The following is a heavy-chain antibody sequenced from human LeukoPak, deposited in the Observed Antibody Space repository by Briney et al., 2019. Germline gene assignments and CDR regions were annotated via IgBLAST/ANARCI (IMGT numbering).Heavy chain of an antibody. J-gene: IGHJ6*02. Sequence: ASVKVSCKASGYTFTSYDINWVRQATGQGLEWMGWVNPNSGNTGYAQKFQGRVTMTRNTSISTAYMELSSLRSEDTAVYYCARDGSSSWYSLLTTGMDVWGQGTTVTVSS. CDR2: VNPNSGNT. CDR1: GYTFTSYD. CDR3: ARDGSSSWYSLLTTGMDV. D-gene: IGHD6-13*01. V-gene: IGHV1-8*01.